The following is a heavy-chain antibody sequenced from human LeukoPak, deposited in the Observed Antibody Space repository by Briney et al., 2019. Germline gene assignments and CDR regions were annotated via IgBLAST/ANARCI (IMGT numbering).Heavy chain of an antibody. Sequence: GGSLRLSCAASGFTFSSYGMHWVRQAPGQGLEWVAVISYDESNKYYADSVKGRFTIYRDNSKNTLYLQMNSLRAEDTAVYYCAKEGTDYGGYDYFDYWGQGTLVTVSS. J-gene: IGHJ4*02. CDR3: AKEGTDYGGYDYFDY. V-gene: IGHV3-30*18. D-gene: IGHD4-17*01. CDR2: ISYDESNK. CDR1: GFTFSSYG.